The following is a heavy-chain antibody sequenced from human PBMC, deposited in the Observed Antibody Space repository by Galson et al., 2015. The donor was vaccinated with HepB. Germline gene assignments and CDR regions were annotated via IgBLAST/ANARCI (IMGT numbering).Heavy chain of an antibody. Sequence: SLRLSCAASGFTFSNGWMSWVRQAPEKGLEWVGRIKSKTEGGATEYAAPVKGRFTISRDDSKNTLDLQMDSLKIEDTAVYYCTTSGYSYGYFDFWGQGALVTVSS. CDR2: IKSKTEGGAT. CDR3: TTSGYSYGYFDF. J-gene: IGHJ4*02. CDR1: GFTFSNGW. V-gene: IGHV3-15*01. D-gene: IGHD5-18*01.